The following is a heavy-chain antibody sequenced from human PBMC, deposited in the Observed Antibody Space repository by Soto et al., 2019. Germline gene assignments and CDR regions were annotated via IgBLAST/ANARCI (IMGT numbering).Heavy chain of an antibody. V-gene: IGHV3-48*01. Sequence: PGGSLRLSCAASGFTFSSYSMNWVRQAPGKGLEWVSYISSSSSTIYYADSVKGRFTISRDNAKNSLYLQMNSLRAEDTAVYYCARSEFYYGSGSQIYAFDYWGQGTLVTVSS. CDR1: GFTFSSYS. CDR3: ARSEFYYGSGSQIYAFDY. D-gene: IGHD3-10*01. J-gene: IGHJ4*02. CDR2: ISSSSSTI.